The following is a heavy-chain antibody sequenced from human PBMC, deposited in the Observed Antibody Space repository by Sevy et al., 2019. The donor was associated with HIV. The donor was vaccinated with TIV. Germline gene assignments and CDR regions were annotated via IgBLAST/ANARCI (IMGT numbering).Heavy chain of an antibody. CDR2: ISGSGGST. Sequence: GESLKISCAASGFTFSSYAMSWVRQAPGKGLEWVSAISGSGGSTYYADSVKGRFTISRDNSKNTLYLQMNSLRAEDTAVYYCAKDLYYDSSVLQHWGQGTLVTVSS. CDR1: GFTFSSYA. D-gene: IGHD3-22*01. J-gene: IGHJ1*01. CDR3: AKDLYYDSSVLQH. V-gene: IGHV3-23*01.